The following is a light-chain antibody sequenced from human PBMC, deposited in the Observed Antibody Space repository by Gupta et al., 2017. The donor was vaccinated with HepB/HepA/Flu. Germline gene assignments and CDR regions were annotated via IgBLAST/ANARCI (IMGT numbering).Light chain of an antibody. CDR1: QSLNSY. CDR2: DAS. CDR3: QQRRDWPLT. Sequence: EIVLTQSPATLSLSPGERATLSCRASQSLNSYLAWFQQRPGQAPRLLIYDASNSATGIPARFSGSGSGTDFTLTIISLEPEDFAVYYCQQRRDWPLTSGGATKV. J-gene: IGKJ4*01. V-gene: IGKV3-11*01.